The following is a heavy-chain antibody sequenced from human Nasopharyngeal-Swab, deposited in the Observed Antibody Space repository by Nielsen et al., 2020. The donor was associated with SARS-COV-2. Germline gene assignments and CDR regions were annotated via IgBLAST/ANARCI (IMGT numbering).Heavy chain of an antibody. CDR3: VRATSSWYFDS. Sequence: GESLKISCEASGFTSSSYSINWVRQAPGKGLEWVSFIDSSSPTIYYADSVKGRFTISRDNAKNSLYLQMHTLRDDDTAVYYCVRATSSWYFDSWGQGTLVTVSS. J-gene: IGHJ4*02. CDR1: GFTSSSYS. CDR2: IDSSSPTI. V-gene: IGHV3-48*02. D-gene: IGHD6-13*01.